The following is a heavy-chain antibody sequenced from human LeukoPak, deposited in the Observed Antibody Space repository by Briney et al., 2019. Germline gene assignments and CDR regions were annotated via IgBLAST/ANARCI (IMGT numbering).Heavy chain of an antibody. Sequence: PGGSLRLSCAASGFTFSSFWMSWVRRAPGKGLEWVASIKQDGSEKYYVDSVKGRFTISRDNAKNSVYLQMNSLTAEDTAVYYCATPLDYYDSSGYHQGGDWGQGTLVTVSS. J-gene: IGHJ4*02. CDR3: ATPLDYYDSSGYHQGGD. CDR2: IKQDGSEK. CDR1: GFTFSSFW. D-gene: IGHD3-22*01. V-gene: IGHV3-7*03.